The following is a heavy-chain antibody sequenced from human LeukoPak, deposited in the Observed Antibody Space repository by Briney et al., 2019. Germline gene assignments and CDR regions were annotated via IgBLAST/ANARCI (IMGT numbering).Heavy chain of an antibody. J-gene: IGHJ4*02. CDR2: IKQDGSEK. D-gene: IGHD3-10*01. Sequence: PGGSLRLSCAASGFTFSSYWMSWVRQAPGKGLEWVANIKQDGSEKYYVDSVKGRFTISRDNAKNSLYLQMNSLRAEDTAVYYCASNIWEVIWFGELLAIYFDYWGQGTLVTVSS. CDR1: GFTFSSYW. CDR3: ASNIWEVIWFGELLAIYFDY. V-gene: IGHV3-7*01.